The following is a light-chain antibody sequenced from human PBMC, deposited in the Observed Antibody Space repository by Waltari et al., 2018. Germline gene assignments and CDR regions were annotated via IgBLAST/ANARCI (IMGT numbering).Light chain of an antibody. CDR3: SSYASSNFLV. CDR2: EAT. J-gene: IGLJ3*02. Sequence: QSALSQPASVSGSPGQSITISCPAARRDVGGFNYVSWYQQNPGKAPKLLIFEATKRPSGVSIRFSGSTSGNTASLTISGLQAEDEADYYCSSYASSNFLVFGGGTKVTVL. V-gene: IGLV2-14*01. CDR1: RRDVGGFNY.